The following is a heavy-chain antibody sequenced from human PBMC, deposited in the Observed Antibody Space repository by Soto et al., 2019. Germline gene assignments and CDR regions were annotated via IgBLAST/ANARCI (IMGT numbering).Heavy chain of an antibody. Sequence: EVQLLESGGGLVQPGGSLRLSCAASGFTFSSYAMSWVRQAPGKGLEWVSAISGSGGSTYYADSVKGRFTISRDNSKNTLYLQMNSRRAEDTAVYYCAKEAGYSSGWYRYYGMDVWGQGTTVTVSS. CDR2: ISGSGGST. J-gene: IGHJ6*02. V-gene: IGHV3-23*01. CDR1: GFTFSSYA. CDR3: AKEAGYSSGWYRYYGMDV. D-gene: IGHD6-19*01.